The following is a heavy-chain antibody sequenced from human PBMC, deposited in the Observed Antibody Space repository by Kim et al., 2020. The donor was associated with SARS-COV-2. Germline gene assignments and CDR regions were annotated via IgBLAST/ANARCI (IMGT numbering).Heavy chain of an antibody. CDR3: ASRAPLFDY. Sequence: SETLSLTCTVSGGSISSSSYYWGWIRQPPGKGLEWIGSIYYSGSTYYNPSLKSRVTISVDTSKNQFSLKLSSVTAADTAVYYCASRAPLFDYWGQGTLVTVSS. CDR1: GGSISSSSYY. V-gene: IGHV4-39*01. CDR2: IYYSGST. J-gene: IGHJ4*02.